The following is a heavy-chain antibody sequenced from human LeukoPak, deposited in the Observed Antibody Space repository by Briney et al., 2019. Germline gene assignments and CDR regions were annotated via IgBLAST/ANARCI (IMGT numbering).Heavy chain of an antibody. CDR3: ARGGSYLDY. V-gene: IGHV3-30-3*01. D-gene: IGHD1-26*01. J-gene: IGHJ4*02. Sequence: GGSLRLSCAASGFTFSSYAMHWVRQAPGKGLEWVAVISCDGSNKYYADSVKGRFTISRDNSKNTLYLQMNSLRAEDTAVYYCARGGSYLDYWGQGTLVTVSS. CDR2: ISCDGSNK. CDR1: GFTFSSYA.